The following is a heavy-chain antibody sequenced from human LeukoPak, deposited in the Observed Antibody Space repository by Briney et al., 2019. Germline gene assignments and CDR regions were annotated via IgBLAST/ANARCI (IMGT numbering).Heavy chain of an antibody. CDR2: INTDGSGT. Sequence: PGGSLRLSCAASGFSFSNFWMHWVRQAPGKGLLWFSRINTDGSGTNYADSVKCRFTFSRDNAKNTLYLQMHSLRAEDTAVYYCARGVSGWYFDLWGRGTLVTVSS. J-gene: IGHJ2*01. CDR1: GFSFSNFW. V-gene: IGHV3-74*01. CDR3: ARGVSGWYFDL.